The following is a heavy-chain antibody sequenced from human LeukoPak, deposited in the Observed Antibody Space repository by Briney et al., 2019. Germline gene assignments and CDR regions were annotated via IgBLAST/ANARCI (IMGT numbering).Heavy chain of an antibody. V-gene: IGHV3-23*01. Sequence: PGGSLRLSCVVSGFTFSNYAMSWVRQAPGKGLGWVSLISGSGGSTYYADSMKGRFTISRDNSKNTLYLQMNSLRAEDTAVYHCAKGQYYYGSGSYHDYWGQGTLVAVSS. CDR1: GFTFSNYA. CDR3: AKGQYYYGSGSYHDY. J-gene: IGHJ4*02. D-gene: IGHD3-10*01. CDR2: ISGSGGST.